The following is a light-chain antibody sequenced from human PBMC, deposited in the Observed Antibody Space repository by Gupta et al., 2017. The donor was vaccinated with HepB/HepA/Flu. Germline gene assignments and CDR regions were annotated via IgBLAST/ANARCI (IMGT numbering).Light chain of an antibody. CDR2: EVT. V-gene: IGLV2-14*01. CDR1: SSAFGDFNY. CDR3: SSFSYTTSLVV. J-gene: IGLJ2*01. Sequence: ASVSGSPGQSITLSCPGTSSAFGDFNYVSWYQQHPGKAPTLLISEVTNCPSGVSSRRFGSKSGNTASLTITGRHPEDDADYYCSSFSYTTSLVVFGGGTKLTVL.